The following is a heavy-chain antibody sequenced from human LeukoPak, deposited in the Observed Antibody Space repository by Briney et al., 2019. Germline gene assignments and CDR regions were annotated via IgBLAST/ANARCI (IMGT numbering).Heavy chain of an antibody. CDR3: ARDRMTTVTNFDY. V-gene: IGHV1-69*01. D-gene: IGHD4-17*01. J-gene: IGHJ4*02. CDR2: IIPIFGTA. CDR1: GGTLSSYA. Sequence: GSSVKVSCKASGGTLSSYAISWVRQAPGQGLEWMGGIIPIFGTANYAQKFQGRVTITADESTSTAYMELSSLRSEDTAVYYCARDRMTTVTNFDYWGQGTLVTVSS.